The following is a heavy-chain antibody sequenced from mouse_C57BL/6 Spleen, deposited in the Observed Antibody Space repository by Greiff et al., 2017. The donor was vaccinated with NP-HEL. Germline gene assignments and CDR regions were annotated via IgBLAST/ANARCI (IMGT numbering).Heavy chain of an antibody. CDR2: IDPSDSYT. CDR1: GYTFTSYW. J-gene: IGHJ3*01. CDR3: AGSSFAY. Sequence: QVQLQQPGAELVMPGASVKLSCKASGYTFTSYWMHWVKQRPGQGLEWIGEIDPSDSYTNYNQKFKGKSTLTVDKSSSTAYMQLRSLTSEDSAVYYCAGSSFAYWGQGTLVTVSA. V-gene: IGHV1-69*01.